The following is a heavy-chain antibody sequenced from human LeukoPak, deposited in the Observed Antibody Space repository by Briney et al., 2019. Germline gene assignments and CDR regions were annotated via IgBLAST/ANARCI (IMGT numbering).Heavy chain of an antibody. D-gene: IGHD6-13*01. V-gene: IGHV6-1*01. CDR1: GDSVSNIGAT. J-gene: IGHJ4*02. CDR3: ARITLAYRSNWYEDY. Sequence: SQTLSLTCAISGDSVSNIGATWNWIRQSPSRGLEWLGRTYYRSKWYYDYAVSVESRVTINPDTSKNQFSLQLNSVTPEDTAVYYCARITLAYRSNWYEDYWGQGTLVTVSS. CDR2: TYYRSKWYY.